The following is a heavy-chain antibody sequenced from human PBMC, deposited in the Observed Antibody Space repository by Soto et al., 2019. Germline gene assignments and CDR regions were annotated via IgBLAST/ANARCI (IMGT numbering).Heavy chain of an antibody. Sequence: QVQLVESGGGVVQPGRSLRLSCAASGFTFSSYGMHWVRQAPGKGLEWVAVISYDGSNKYYADSVKGRFTISRDNSKNTLYLQMNSLRAEDTAVYYCAKDLYFEYYDFWSWGQGTLVTVSS. J-gene: IGHJ4*02. CDR1: GFTFSSYG. D-gene: IGHD3-3*01. CDR3: AKDLYFEYYDFWS. V-gene: IGHV3-30*18. CDR2: ISYDGSNK.